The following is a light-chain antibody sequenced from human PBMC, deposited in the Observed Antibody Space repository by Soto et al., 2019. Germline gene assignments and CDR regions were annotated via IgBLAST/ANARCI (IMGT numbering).Light chain of an antibody. J-gene: IGKJ1*01. Sequence: DIQMTQSPSSLSASVGDRVTITCRASQSIRSYLNWYQQKPGKAPKLLIYAASSLQSGVPSRFSGSGSGTDFTLTISSLQPEDFATYYCQQSHSTRTFGQGTKVEMK. CDR2: AAS. CDR1: QSIRSY. V-gene: IGKV1-39*01. CDR3: QQSHSTRT.